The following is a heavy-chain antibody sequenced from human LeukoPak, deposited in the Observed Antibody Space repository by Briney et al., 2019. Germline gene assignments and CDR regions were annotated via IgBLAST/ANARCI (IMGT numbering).Heavy chain of an antibody. D-gene: IGHD3-16*01. CDR2: INSIGIT. Sequence: PSEALSLTCSVSGVFMRNYYWSWIRQPPGKGLEWIGHINSIGITKYNPSLKSRVAISVDTSNNQFSLKLSSVTAAETAFYYCARDFTLGGDSYFDYWGQGILDTVSS. V-gene: IGHV4-59*01. CDR3: ARDFTLGGDSYFDY. CDR1: GVFMRNYY. J-gene: IGHJ4*02.